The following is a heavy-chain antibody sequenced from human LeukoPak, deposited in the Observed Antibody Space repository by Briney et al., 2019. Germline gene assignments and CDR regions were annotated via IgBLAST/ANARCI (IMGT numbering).Heavy chain of an antibody. CDR3: ARDLLWFGESPQPAAY. CDR2: ISWNSGSI. V-gene: IGHV3-9*01. CDR1: GFTFDDYA. Sequence: GGSLRLSCAASGFTFDDYAMHWVRQAPGKGLEWVSGISWNSGSIGYADSVKGRFTISRDNAKNTLYLQMNSLRAEDTAVYYCARDLLWFGESPQPAAYWGQGTQVAVSS. J-gene: IGHJ4*02. D-gene: IGHD3-10*01.